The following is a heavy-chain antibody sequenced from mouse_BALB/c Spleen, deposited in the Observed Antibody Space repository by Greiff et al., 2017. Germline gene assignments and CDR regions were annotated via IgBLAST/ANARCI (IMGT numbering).Heavy chain of an antibody. Sequence: VQLQQSGPGLVAPSQSLSITCTVSGFSLTSYGVHWVRQPPGKGLEWLGVIWAGGSTNYNSALMSRLSISKDNSKSQVFLKMNSLQTDDTAMYYCARGLLSYYYAMDYWGQGTSVTVSS. J-gene: IGHJ4*01. CDR2: IWAGGST. V-gene: IGHV2-9*02. CDR3: ARGLLSYYYAMDY. D-gene: IGHD1-1*01. CDR1: GFSLTSYG.